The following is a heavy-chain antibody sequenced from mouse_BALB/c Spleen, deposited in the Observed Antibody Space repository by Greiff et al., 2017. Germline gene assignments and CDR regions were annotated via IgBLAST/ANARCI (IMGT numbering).Heavy chain of an antibody. Sequence: VQLQQSGAGLVKPGASVTLSCKASGYTFTEYIIHWVKQRPGQGLEWIGWFYPGSGSIKYNEKFKDKATLTADKSSSTVYMELSRLTSEDSAVDFGGRHGYDYDRAHFDYWGQGTTVTVSS. CDR3: GRHGYDYDRAHFDY. CDR2: FYPGSGSI. V-gene: IGHV1-62-2*01. D-gene: IGHD2-4*01. CDR1: GYTFTEYI. J-gene: IGHJ2*01.